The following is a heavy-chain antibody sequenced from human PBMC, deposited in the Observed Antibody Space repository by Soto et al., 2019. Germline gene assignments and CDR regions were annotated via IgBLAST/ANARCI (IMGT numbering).Heavy chain of an antibody. J-gene: IGHJ3*02. Sequence: GGSLRLSCAASGFTVSSNYMSWVRQAPGKGLEWVSVIYSGGSTYYADSVKGRFTISRDNSKNTLYLQMNSLRAEDTAVYYCARDGIYSGYEQHDAFNIGGQGTMVTVS. V-gene: IGHV3-66*01. D-gene: IGHD5-12*01. CDR2: IYSGGST. CDR3: ARDGIYSGYEQHDAFNI. CDR1: GFTVSSNY.